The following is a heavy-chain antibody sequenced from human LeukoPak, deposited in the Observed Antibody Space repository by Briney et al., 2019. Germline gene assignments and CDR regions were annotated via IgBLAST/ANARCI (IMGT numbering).Heavy chain of an antibody. Sequence: SETLSLTCAVYGGSFSGYYWSWIRQPPGKGLEWIGAINQGGSSNYYPSLESRVTISVDTSKNQFSLKLRSVTAADTAVYYCARGTYCSSTSCYRPFDYWGQGTLVTVSS. J-gene: IGHJ4*02. CDR1: GGSFSGYY. D-gene: IGHD2-2*01. V-gene: IGHV4-34*01. CDR3: ARGTYCSSTSCYRPFDY. CDR2: INQGGSS.